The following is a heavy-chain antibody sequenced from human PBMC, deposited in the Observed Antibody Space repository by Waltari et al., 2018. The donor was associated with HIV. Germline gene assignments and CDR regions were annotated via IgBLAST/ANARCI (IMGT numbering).Heavy chain of an antibody. Sequence: EVQVLESGGGLVKPGGSLRLSCVASGSGFFFSSYSMTWLRQAAGSGLGGSSTSSHTSDYIYYADSVRGRFTISRDNAQNSMYLQMNSLRVEDTATYYCARMPAPYSSPYYWGPGTVVAVSS. V-gene: IGHV3-21*04. CDR3: ARMPAPYSSPYY. CDR2: SSHTSDYI. D-gene: IGHD6-19*01. J-gene: IGHJ4*02. CDR1: GSGFFFSSYS.